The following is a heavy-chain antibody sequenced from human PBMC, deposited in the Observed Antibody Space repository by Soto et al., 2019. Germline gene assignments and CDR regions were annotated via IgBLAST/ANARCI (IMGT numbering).Heavy chain of an antibody. J-gene: IGHJ5*01. CDR1: GYTSADFG. CDR3: VRDQKYFRVDGNWFDS. CDR2: VSGNNGAS. D-gene: IGHD2-2*01. V-gene: IGHV1-18*04. Sequence: ASVKVSCKASGYTSADFGISWVRQAPGQGLEWMGWVSGNNGASNPAPKVQGRITMTLDTSTGVSYMALRSLRSDDTAIYYCVRDQKYFRVDGNWFDSWGQGTLVTVSS.